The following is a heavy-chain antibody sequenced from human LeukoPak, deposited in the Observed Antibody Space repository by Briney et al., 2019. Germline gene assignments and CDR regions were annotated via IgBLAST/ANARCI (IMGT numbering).Heavy chain of an antibody. V-gene: IGHV4-59*01. Sequence: SETLSLTCTVSGGSISSYYWSWIQQPPGKGLEWIGYIYYSGSTNYNPSLKSRVTISVDTSKNQFSLKLSSVTAADTAVYYCARDHIVVVPAARVYYYYYGMDVWGQGTTVTVSS. J-gene: IGHJ6*02. CDR3: ARDHIVVVPAARVYYYYYGMDV. CDR2: IYYSGST. D-gene: IGHD2-2*01. CDR1: GGSISSYY.